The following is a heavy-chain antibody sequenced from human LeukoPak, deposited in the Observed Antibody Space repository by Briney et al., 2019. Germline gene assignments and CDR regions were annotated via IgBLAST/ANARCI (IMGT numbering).Heavy chain of an antibody. V-gene: IGHV1-18*01. Sequence: ASVKVSCKASGYTFTSYGISWVRQATGQGLEWMGWISAYNGNTNYAQKLQGRVTMTTDTSTSTAYMELRSLRSDDTAVYYCARDYCSSTSCNYYYYYYGMDVWGQGTTVTVSS. J-gene: IGHJ6*02. CDR2: ISAYNGNT. CDR3: ARDYCSSTSCNYYYYYYGMDV. CDR1: GYTFTSYG. D-gene: IGHD2-2*01.